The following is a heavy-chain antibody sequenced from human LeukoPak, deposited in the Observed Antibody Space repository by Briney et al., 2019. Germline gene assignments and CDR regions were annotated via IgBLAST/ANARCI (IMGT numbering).Heavy chain of an antibody. D-gene: IGHD3-16*01. CDR2: INQDGSEK. J-gene: IGHJ4*02. V-gene: IGHV3-7*01. CDR3: ARDLRDRLDY. CDR1: GFTFSSYW. Sequence: GGSLRLSCAASGFTFSSYWMSWVRQAPGRGLEWVANINQDGSEKYYVDSMKGRFTISRDNAKNSLYLQMNSLRAEDTAVYYCARDLRDRLDYWGQGTLVTVSS.